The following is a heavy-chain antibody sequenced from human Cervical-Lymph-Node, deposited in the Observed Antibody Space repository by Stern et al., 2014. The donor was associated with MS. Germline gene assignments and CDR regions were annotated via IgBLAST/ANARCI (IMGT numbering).Heavy chain of an antibody. V-gene: IGHV5-51*01. J-gene: IGHJ4*02. Sequence: EVQLVESGAEVKKPGESLKLSCKLSGYSFTIYYIAWVRQMPGKGLEWMGFIYPYDSDTTYSPSFQGQVTISADKSITTAYLQWSSLRASDTAMYYCARHVQGFDYWGQGTLVTVSS. CDR1: GYSFTIYY. CDR2: IYPYDSDT. CDR3: ARHVQGFDY.